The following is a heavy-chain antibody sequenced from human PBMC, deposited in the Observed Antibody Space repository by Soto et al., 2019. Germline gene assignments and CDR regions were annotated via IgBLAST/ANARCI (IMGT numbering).Heavy chain of an antibody. CDR2: ISPSSGGT. Sequence: QVQLVQSGAEVKKPGASVRVSCKASGYTFTSYYIHWVRQAPGHGPEWMGMISPSSGGTDYAQKFQGRVTMTRDTSTSTVYMELSSLRSEDTAVYYCTRSIITTAGPYAFDLWGQGTLVTVSS. V-gene: IGHV1-46*03. J-gene: IGHJ3*01. CDR3: TRSIITTAGPYAFDL. D-gene: IGHD6-13*01. CDR1: GYTFTSYY.